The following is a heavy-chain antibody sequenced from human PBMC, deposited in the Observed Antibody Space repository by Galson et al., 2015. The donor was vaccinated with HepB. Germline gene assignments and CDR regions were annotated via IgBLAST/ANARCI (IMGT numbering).Heavy chain of an antibody. V-gene: IGHV1-69*04. J-gene: IGHJ4*02. D-gene: IGHD1-26*01. Sequence: SVKVSCKASGGTFSSYAISWVRQAPGQGLEWMGRIIPILGIANYAQKFQGRVTITADKSTSTAYMELSSLRSEDTAVYYCARVEVGANIFFDYWGQGTLVTVSS. CDR2: IIPILGIA. CDR3: ARVEVGANIFFDY. CDR1: GGTFSSYA.